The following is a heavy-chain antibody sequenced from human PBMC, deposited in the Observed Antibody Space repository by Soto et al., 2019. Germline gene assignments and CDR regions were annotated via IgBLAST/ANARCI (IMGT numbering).Heavy chain of an antibody. V-gene: IGHV1-3*01. CDR2: INDANGNT. Sequence: QVQLVQSGAEVKKPGASVKVSCKASGYTFTSYAMPWVRQAPGQRLEWMGWINDANGNTKYSQKFQGSVTITRDTSAITAYVGLRSLRSEDADVYYGARDVGAAGAWGQGTLVKVSS. CDR1: GYTFTSYA. J-gene: IGHJ5*02. CDR3: ARDVGAAGA. D-gene: IGHD2-15*01.